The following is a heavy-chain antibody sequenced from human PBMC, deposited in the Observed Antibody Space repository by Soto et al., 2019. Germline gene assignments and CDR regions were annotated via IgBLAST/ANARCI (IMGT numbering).Heavy chain of an antibody. D-gene: IGHD2-15*01. CDR3: AKDYCSGGSCYPYNWFDP. Sequence: GGSLRLSCAASGFTFSSYAMSRVRQAPGKGLEWVSAISGSGGSTYYADSVKGRFTISRDNSKNTLYLQMNSLRAEDTAVYYCAKDYCSGGSCYPYNWFDPWGQGTLVTVSS. V-gene: IGHV3-23*01. CDR2: ISGSGGST. J-gene: IGHJ5*02. CDR1: GFTFSSYA.